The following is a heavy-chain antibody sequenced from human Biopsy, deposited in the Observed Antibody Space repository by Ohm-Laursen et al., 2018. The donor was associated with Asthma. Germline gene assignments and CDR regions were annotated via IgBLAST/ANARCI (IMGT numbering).Heavy chain of an antibody. V-gene: IGHV3-30-3*01. J-gene: IGHJ4*02. CDR3: ARDVMEWYLPAFDF. CDR2: GGRYYDGGLK. Sequence: SLRLSCSASGFTFRSYAMHWVRQAPGKGLEWVAVGGRYYDGGLKYYADSVNGRFTVSRDDSKNTLYLQMNSLRPDDTAVYYCARDVMEWYLPAFDFWGQETLVTVSS. CDR1: GFTFRSYA. D-gene: IGHD3-3*01.